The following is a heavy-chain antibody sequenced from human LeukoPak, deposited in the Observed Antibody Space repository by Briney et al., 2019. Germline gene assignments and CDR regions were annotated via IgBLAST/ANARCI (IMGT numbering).Heavy chain of an antibody. V-gene: IGHV3-74*01. CDR1: GFTFSSYW. Sequence: GGSLRLSCAASGFTFSSYWMHWVRQAPGKGLVWVSRINTDGSSTSYADSVKGRFTISRDNAKNTLYLQMNSLRAEDTAVYYCARDRQVIGYSYPNWYFDLWGRGTLVTVSS. CDR3: ARDRQVIGYSYPNWYFDL. J-gene: IGHJ2*01. CDR2: INTDGSST. D-gene: IGHD5-18*01.